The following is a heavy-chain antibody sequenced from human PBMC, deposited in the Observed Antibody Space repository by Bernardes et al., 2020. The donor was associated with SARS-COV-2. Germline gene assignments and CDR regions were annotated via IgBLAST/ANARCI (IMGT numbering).Heavy chain of an antibody. CDR3: VKSPGNLLRDGVDV. CDR2: IRGSGGNT. Sequence: GGSLRPFCAAPGFPFSTHGMSRVRPAPGKGVGWVSGIRGSGGNTYHPDPVKGRFTISRDNPKNTLYLQMNSLRAEDTAVYYCVKSPGNLLRDGVDVWGQGTTVIVSS. J-gene: IGHJ6*02. D-gene: IGHD2-15*01. V-gene: IGHV3-23*01. CDR1: GFPFSTHG.